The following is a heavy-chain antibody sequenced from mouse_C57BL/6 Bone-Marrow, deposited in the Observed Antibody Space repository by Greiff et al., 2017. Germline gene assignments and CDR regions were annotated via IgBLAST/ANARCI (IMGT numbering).Heavy chain of an antibody. CDR2: IDPEDGET. V-gene: IGHV14-2*01. J-gene: IGHJ4*01. CDR3: ALYDGYYYAMDY. Sequence: EVKVVESGAELVKPGASVKLSCTASGFNIKDYYMHWVKQRTEKGLEWIGRIDPEDGETKYAPKFQGKATITADPSSNTAYLQLSSLTSEDTAVYYCALYDGYYYAMDYWGQGTSVTVSS. CDR1: GFNIKDYY. D-gene: IGHD2-3*01.